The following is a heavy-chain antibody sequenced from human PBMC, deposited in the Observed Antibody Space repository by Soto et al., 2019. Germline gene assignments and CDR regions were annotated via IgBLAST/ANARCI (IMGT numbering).Heavy chain of an antibody. J-gene: IGHJ6*02. CDR2: ISAYNGNT. CDR3: AREGAGHTIPHYGMDV. D-gene: IGHD3-10*01. Sequence: QVPLVQSGAEVKKPGASVKVSCKASGYTFTSYGISWVRQAPGQGLEWVGWISAYNGNTNYAQKLQGRVTMTPDTSTSPADMELRSLRSVDTAVYYCAREGAGHTIPHYGMDVWGQGTTVTVSS. V-gene: IGHV1-18*01. CDR1: GYTFTSYG.